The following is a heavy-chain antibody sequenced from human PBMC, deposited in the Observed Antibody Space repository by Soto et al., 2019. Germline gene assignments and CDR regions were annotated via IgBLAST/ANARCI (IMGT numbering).Heavy chain of an antibody. Sequence: ASVKVSCKASGYTFSNFAMHWVRQAPGQRLEWMGWINAGNGNTKYSQKFQGRVTITRDTSASTAYMELSSLRSEDTAVYYCARDRQQPNWFDPWGQGTLVTVSS. J-gene: IGHJ5*02. CDR2: INAGNGNT. V-gene: IGHV1-3*01. D-gene: IGHD6-13*01. CDR1: GYTFSNFA. CDR3: ARDRQQPNWFDP.